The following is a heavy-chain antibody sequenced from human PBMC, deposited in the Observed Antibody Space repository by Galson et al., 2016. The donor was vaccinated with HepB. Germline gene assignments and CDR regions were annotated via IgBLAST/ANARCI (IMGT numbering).Heavy chain of an antibody. CDR1: GGTFSSYT. J-gene: IGHJ6*04. CDR3: ASRPEILSGYSGDYYYYYGMDV. CDR2: IIPILGIA. D-gene: IGHD3-9*01. Sequence: SVKVSCKASGGTFSSYTISWVRQAPGQGLEWMGRIIPILGIANYAQKFQGRVTITADKSTSTAYMELSSLRSEDTAVYYCASRPEILSGYSGDYYYYYGMDVWGKGTTVTVSS. V-gene: IGHV1-69*02.